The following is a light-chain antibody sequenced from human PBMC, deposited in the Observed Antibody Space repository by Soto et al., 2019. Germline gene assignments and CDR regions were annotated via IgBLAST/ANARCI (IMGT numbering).Light chain of an antibody. J-gene: IGLJ3*02. CDR3: ASWDDTLDGAWV. CDR1: SSNIGSNT. Sequence: QSVLTQPPSASGTPGQRVTISCSGSSSNIGSNTVNGYQQLPGTAPKLLIYNNNQRPSGVPDRFSGSKSGTSASLAISGLQSEDESDYYCASWDDTLDGAWVFGGGTKLTVL. V-gene: IGLV1-44*01. CDR2: NNN.